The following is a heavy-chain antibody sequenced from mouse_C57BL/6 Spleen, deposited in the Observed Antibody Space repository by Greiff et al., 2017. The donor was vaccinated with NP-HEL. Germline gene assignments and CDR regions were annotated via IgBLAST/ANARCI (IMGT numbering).Heavy chain of an antibody. J-gene: IGHJ4*01. CDR1: GFTFSSYA. Sequence: EVNVVESGGGLVKPGGSLKLSCAASGFTFSSYAMSWVRQTPEKRLEWVATISDGGSYTYYPDNVKGRFTIARDKAKNNLYLQMSQLKSEDTAMYSCASDRRPSYAMDYWGQGTSVTVSS. CDR3: ASDRRPSYAMDY. CDR2: ISDGGSYT. V-gene: IGHV5-4*03.